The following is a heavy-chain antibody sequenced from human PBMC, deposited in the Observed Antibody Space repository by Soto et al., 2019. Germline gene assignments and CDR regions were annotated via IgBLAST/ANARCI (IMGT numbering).Heavy chain of an antibody. CDR3: AKDLAIYDSSGPYYYYGMDV. D-gene: IGHD3-22*01. Sequence: GGSLRLSCAASGFTFSSYGMHWVRQAPGKGLEWVAVISYDGSNKYYADSVKGRFTISRDNSKNTLYLQMNSLRAEDTAVYYCAKDLAIYDSSGPYYYYGMDVWGQGTTVPVSS. V-gene: IGHV3-30*18. CDR1: GFTFSSYG. CDR2: ISYDGSNK. J-gene: IGHJ6*02.